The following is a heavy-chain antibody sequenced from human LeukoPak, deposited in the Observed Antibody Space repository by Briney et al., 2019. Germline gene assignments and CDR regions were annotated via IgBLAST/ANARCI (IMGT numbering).Heavy chain of an antibody. CDR1: GFTFSSYW. J-gene: IGHJ5*02. Sequence: GGSLRPSCAASGFTFSSYWMSWVRQAPGKGLEWVANIKQDGSEKYYVDSVKGRFTISRDNAKNSLYLQMNSLRAEDTAVYYCARDDCSSISCYHNWFDPWGQGTLVTVSS. D-gene: IGHD2-2*01. CDR2: IKQDGSEK. CDR3: ARDDCSSISCYHNWFDP. V-gene: IGHV3-7*01.